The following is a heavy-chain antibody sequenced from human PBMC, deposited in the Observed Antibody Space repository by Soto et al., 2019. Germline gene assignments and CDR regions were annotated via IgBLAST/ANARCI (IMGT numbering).Heavy chain of an antibody. D-gene: IGHD3-16*01. CDR1: GGPFGSSD. CDR3: ARLRRYLGDAFDL. CDR2: IIPVFDKA. Sequence: QVQLVQSGADVKKPGSSVKVSCKTSGGPFGSSDISWVRQAPAHGLEWMGEIIPVFDKANYAQNFQGRLTITADEPTGTVFMQLSSLRSEDTAVYFCARLRRYLGDAFDLLGLGTFFTVSS. J-gene: IGHJ3*01. V-gene: IGHV1-69*01.